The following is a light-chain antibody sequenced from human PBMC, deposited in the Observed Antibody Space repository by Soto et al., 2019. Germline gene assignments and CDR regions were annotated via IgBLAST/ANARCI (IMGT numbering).Light chain of an antibody. CDR1: QDVGKW. CDR2: GAS. Sequence: IQRTQSPPSVSASVGDRVTITCRASQDVGKWLAWYQQKPGKAPTILIHGASSLQSGVPPRYSGSGYGTDCTLTISSLKKEDVATYYCQQANSFTITFGQGTRLEIK. CDR3: QQANSFTIT. J-gene: IGKJ5*01. V-gene: IGKV1-12*01.